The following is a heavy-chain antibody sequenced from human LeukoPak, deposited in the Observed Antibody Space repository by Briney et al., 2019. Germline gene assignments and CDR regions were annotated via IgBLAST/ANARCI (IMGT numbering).Heavy chain of an antibody. CDR3: VRVENGGNYFDY. CDR2: IYYSGST. V-gene: IGHV4-59*01. D-gene: IGHD4-23*01. CDR1: GGSISSYY. J-gene: IGHJ4*02. Sequence: PSETLSLTCTVSGGSISSYYWSWIRQPPGKGLEWIGYIYYSGSTNYNPSLKSRVTISVDTSKNQFSLKLSSVTAADTAVYYCVRVENGGNYFDYWGQGTLVTVSS.